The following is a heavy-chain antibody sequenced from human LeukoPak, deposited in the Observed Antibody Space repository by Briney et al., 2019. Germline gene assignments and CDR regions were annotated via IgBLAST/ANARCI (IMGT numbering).Heavy chain of an antibody. D-gene: IGHD2-15*01. J-gene: IGHJ5*02. CDR3: ARAEGGCSGGSCYVGWFDP. CDR1: GGSISSYY. Sequence: PSETLSLTCTVSGGSISSYYWSWIRQPPGKGLEWIGYIYYSGSTYYNPSLKSRVTISVDTSKNQFSLKLSSVTAADTAVYYCARAEGGCSGGSCYVGWFDPWGQGTLVTVSS. V-gene: IGHV4-59*12. CDR2: IYYSGST.